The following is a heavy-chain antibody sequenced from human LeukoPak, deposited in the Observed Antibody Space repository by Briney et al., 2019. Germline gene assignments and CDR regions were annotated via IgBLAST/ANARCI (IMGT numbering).Heavy chain of an antibody. D-gene: IGHD3-3*01. CDR1: GGSISSSSYY. J-gene: IGHJ4*02. CDR2: IYYSGST. CDR3: ARHLRDFWSGYYPTSIDY. Sequence: PSETLSLTCTVSGGSISSSSYYWGWIRQPPGKGLEWIGSIYYSGSTYYNPSLKSRVTIPVDTSKNQFSLKLSSVTAADTAVYYCARHLRDFWSGYYPTSIDYWGQGTLVTVSS. V-gene: IGHV4-39*01.